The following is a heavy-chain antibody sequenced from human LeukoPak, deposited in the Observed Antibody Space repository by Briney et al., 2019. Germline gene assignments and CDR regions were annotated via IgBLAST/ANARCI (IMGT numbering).Heavy chain of an antibody. Sequence: SETLSLTCSVSGMSITSRHYWGWIRQPSGKGLEWIGSTSHSDSPYYNPSLESRVTISLDTSRNQFSLKLTSVTAADTAVYYCARDFGETSLPNWFDPWGQGTLVIVSS. V-gene: IGHV4-38-2*02. CDR1: GMSITSRHY. J-gene: IGHJ5*02. D-gene: IGHD3-16*01. CDR2: TSHSDSP. CDR3: ARDFGETSLPNWFDP.